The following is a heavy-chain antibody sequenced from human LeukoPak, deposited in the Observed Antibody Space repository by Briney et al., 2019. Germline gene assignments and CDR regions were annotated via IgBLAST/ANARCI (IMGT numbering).Heavy chain of an antibody. CDR3: ARVPTGLYGDYYYYTMDV. Sequence: SETLSLTCTVSGGSINSYYWSWIRQPPGKGLEWIGFIYYSGSTNYNPSLKSRVTISVDTSKNQFSLKLTSVTAADTAMYYCARVPTGLYGDYYYYTMDVWGQGTTVTVSS. J-gene: IGHJ6*02. V-gene: IGHV4-59*01. CDR2: IYYSGST. D-gene: IGHD4-17*01. CDR1: GGSINSYY.